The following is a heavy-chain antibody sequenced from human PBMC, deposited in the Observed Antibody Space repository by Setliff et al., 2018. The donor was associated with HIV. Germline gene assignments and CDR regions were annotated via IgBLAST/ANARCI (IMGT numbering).Heavy chain of an antibody. CDR2: TSWDGGNT. Sequence: AGGSLRLSCAASGFTFDDYTMHWVRQAPGKGLEWVSITSWDGGNTYYADSVKGRFTISRDNSKNSLYLQMNSLRTEDTALYYCVKNIGGYSSSSVFDYWSQGTLVTVSS. CDR1: GFTFDDYT. V-gene: IGHV3-43*01. CDR3: VKNIGGYSSSSVFDY. D-gene: IGHD6-6*01. J-gene: IGHJ4*02.